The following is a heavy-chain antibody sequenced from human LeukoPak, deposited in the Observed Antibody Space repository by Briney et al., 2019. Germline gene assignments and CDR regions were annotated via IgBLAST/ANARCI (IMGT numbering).Heavy chain of an antibody. D-gene: IGHD3-16*01. CDR1: GFTFDDYA. V-gene: IGHV3-43*02. CDR3: AKDMRDYVRGTQDY. CDR2: ISGDGGST. J-gene: IGHJ4*02. Sequence: PGGSLRLSCAASGFTFDDYAMHLVRQAPGKGLEWVSLISGDGGSTYYAYSVKGRFTISRDNSKNSLYLQMNSLRTEDTALYYCAKDMRDYVRGTQDYWGQGTLVTVSS.